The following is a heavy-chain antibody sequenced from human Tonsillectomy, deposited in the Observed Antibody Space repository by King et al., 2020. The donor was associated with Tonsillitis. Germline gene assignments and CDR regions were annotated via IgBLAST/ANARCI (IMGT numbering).Heavy chain of an antibody. Sequence: VQLVESGGGLVQPGGSLRLSCAASGFTFSSYAMSWVRQAPGKGLEWVSAISGSGGSTYYADSVKGRFTISRDNSKNTLYLQMNSLRAEDTAVYYCAKDRAHNHYDYDNWCDPWGQGTLVTVSS. J-gene: IGHJ5*02. V-gene: IGHV3-23*04. D-gene: IGHD3-16*01. CDR3: AKDRAHNHYDYDNWCDP. CDR2: ISGSGGST. CDR1: GFTFSSYA.